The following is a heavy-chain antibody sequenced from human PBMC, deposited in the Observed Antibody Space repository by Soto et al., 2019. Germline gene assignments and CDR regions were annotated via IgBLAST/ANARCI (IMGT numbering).Heavy chain of an antibody. D-gene: IGHD5-18*01. CDR1: GDTISTGGYT. Sequence: SETLSLTCDVSGDTISTGGYTWAWIRQPPGKGLEWIGYIYYSGSTYYNPSLKSRVTISIDTSKNQFSLKLSSVTAADTAVYYCARVDTAMVTPAFDYWGQGTLVTVSS. CDR3: ARVDTAMVTPAFDY. J-gene: IGHJ4*02. V-gene: IGHV4-30-2*05. CDR2: IYYSGST.